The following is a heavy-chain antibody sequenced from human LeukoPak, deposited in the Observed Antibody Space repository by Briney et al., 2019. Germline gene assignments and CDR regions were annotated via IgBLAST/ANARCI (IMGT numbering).Heavy chain of an antibody. V-gene: IGHV3-23*01. CDR2: ISGSGGST. J-gene: IGHJ4*02. Sequence: GRSLRLSCAASGFTFSSYGMHWVRQAPGKGLEWVSAISGSGGSTYYADSVKGRFTISRDNSKNTLYLQMNSLRAEGTAVYYCARGVRSYQALVDYWGQGTLVTVSS. D-gene: IGHD1-26*01. CDR1: GFTFSSYG. CDR3: ARGVRSYQALVDY.